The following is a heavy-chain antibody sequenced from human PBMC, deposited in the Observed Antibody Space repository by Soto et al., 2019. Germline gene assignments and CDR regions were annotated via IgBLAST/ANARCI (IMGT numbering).Heavy chain of an antibody. Sequence: QVQLVQSGAEVKKPGSSVKVSCKASGGTFSSYTISWVRQAPGQGLEWMGRIIPILGIANYAQKFQGRVTLTAAKPTTTAYMELSGLRSEATAVYYCAGAPSVYLGYGSGGTGAWFHPWGQGPLVTVSS. V-gene: IGHV1-69*02. J-gene: IGHJ5*02. CDR2: IIPILGIA. D-gene: IGHD3-10*01. CDR1: GGTFSSYT. CDR3: AGAPSVYLGYGSGGTGAWFHP.